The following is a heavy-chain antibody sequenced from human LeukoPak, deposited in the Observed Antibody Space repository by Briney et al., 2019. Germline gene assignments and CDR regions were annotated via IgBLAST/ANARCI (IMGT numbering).Heavy chain of an antibody. Sequence: GGSLRLSCAASGFTFSSYAMSWVRQAPGKGLEWVSTISGSGGSTYYADSVKGRFTISRDNSKNTLYLKMNSLRAADTAVYYCAKDATYSSSWFDYWGQGTLVTVSS. V-gene: IGHV3-23*01. CDR1: GFTFSSYA. CDR3: AKDATYSSSWFDY. D-gene: IGHD6-13*01. J-gene: IGHJ4*02. CDR2: ISGSGGST.